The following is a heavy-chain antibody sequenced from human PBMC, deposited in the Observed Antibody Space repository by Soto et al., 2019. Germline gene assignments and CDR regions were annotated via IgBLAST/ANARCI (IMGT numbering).Heavy chain of an antibody. V-gene: IGHV3-23*01. CDR3: AKCGPSYYDFWRGYYTPSYYFDY. J-gene: IGHJ4*02. D-gene: IGHD3-3*01. CDR1: GFTFSSYA. CDR2: ISGSGGST. Sequence: PGGSLRLSCAPSGFTFSSYAMSWVRQPPGNGLEWVSAISGSGGSTHYADSVKGRFTISRDNSKNTLYLQMNSLRAEDTAVYYCAKCGPSYYDFWRGYYTPSYYFDYWGQGTLVTVSS.